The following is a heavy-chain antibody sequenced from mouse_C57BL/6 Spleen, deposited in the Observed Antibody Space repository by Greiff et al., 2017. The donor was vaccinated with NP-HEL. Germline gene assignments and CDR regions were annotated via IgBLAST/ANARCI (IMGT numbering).Heavy chain of an antibody. CDR1: GFTFSSYA. CDR2: ISDGGSYT. Sequence: EVKVVESGGGLVKPGGSLKLSCAASGFTFSSYAMSWVRQTPEKRLEWVATISDGGSYTYYPDNVKGRFPISRDNAKNNLYLQMSHLKSEDTAMYYCARDTYDYDGYFDYWGQGTTLTVSS. D-gene: IGHD2-4*01. V-gene: IGHV5-4*01. CDR3: ARDTYDYDGYFDY. J-gene: IGHJ2*01.